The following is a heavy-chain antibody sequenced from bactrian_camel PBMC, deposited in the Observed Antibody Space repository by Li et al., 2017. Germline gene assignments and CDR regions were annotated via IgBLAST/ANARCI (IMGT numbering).Heavy chain of an antibody. J-gene: IGHJ4*01. CDR2: VFVDGTT. CDR3: LKDGGGTWYADY. Sequence: HVQLVESGGGSVQAGGSLRLSCTASGFIYDTYCMAYFRQYPGNERLGVAVVFVDGTTGYSESVKGRFTVSKDNAESTVSLQMNSLQPEDTAVYYCLKDGGGTWYADYWGQGTQVTV. D-gene: IGHD2*01. V-gene: IGHV3S53*01. CDR1: GFIYDTYC.